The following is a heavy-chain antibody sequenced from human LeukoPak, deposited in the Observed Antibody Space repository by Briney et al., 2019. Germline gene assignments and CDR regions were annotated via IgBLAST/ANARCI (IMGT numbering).Heavy chain of an antibody. CDR2: ISAYNGNT. J-gene: IGHJ6*02. CDR1: GYTFTSYG. V-gene: IGHV1-18*01. Sequence: ASVKVSCKASGYTFTSYGISWVRQAPGQGLGWMGWISAYNGNTNYAQKLQGRVTMTTDTSTSTAYMELRSLRSDDTAVYYCARGIHTPDCSGGSCYPYYYYYYGMDVWGQGTTFTVSS. CDR3: ARGIHTPDCSGGSCYPYYYYYYGMDV. D-gene: IGHD2-15*01.